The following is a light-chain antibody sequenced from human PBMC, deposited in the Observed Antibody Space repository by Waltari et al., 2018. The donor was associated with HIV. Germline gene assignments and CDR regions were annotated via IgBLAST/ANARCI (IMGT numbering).Light chain of an antibody. CDR2: EVS. Sequence: QSALTQPPSASGSPGQSVTISCTGTSSHVGGYNSVSWYQQHPGKAPKLMIYEVSKRPSGVPDRFSGSKSGNTASLTVSGLQPEDEADYYCISYAGINSPCVFGTGTKVTVL. J-gene: IGLJ1*01. CDR1: SSHVGGYNS. V-gene: IGLV2-8*01. CDR3: ISYAGINSPCV.